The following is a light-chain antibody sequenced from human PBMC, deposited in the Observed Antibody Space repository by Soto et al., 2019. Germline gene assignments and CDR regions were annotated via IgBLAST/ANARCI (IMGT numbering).Light chain of an antibody. V-gene: IGLV1-44*01. CDR1: SSNIGSNT. J-gene: IGLJ1*01. Sequence: QLVLTQPPSASGTPGQRVTISCSGSSSNIGSNTVNWYQQLPGTAPKLLIYSNNQRPSGVPDRFSGSKSGTSASLAISGLQSEDEADYYCATWDDSLNGRGFGTGTQLTVL. CDR3: ATWDDSLNGRG. CDR2: SNN.